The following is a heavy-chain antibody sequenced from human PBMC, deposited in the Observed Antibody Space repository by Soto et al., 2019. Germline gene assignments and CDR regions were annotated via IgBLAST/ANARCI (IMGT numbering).Heavy chain of an antibody. Sequence: GGSLRLSCAASGFTFSDHYMDWVRQAPGKGLEWVGRTRNKASSYSTEYAASVKGRFTVSRDDSKNSLYLQMNSLKTEDTAVYFCTRSYYMDVWGNGTTVTVSS. CDR2: TRNKASSYST. CDR1: GFTFSDHY. CDR3: TRSYYMDV. V-gene: IGHV3-72*01. J-gene: IGHJ6*03.